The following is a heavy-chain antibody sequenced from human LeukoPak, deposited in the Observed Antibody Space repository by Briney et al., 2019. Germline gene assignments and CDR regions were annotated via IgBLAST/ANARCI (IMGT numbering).Heavy chain of an antibody. CDR1: GFTVSSNY. D-gene: IGHD3-3*01. J-gene: IGHJ4*02. Sequence: GGSLRLSCAASGFTVSSNYMSWVRQAPGKGLEWVSVIYSGGSTYYADSVKGRFTISRDNSKNTLYLQMNNLRAEDTAVYYCARDYDFWSGYYWGGYFDYWGQGTLVTVSS. CDR3: ARDYDFWSGYYWGGYFDY. CDR2: IYSGGST. V-gene: IGHV3-53*01.